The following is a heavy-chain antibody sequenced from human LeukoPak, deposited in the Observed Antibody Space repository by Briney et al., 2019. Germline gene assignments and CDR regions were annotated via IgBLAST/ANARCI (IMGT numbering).Heavy chain of an antibody. D-gene: IGHD6-19*01. CDR1: GGSISSYY. J-gene: IGHJ4*02. Sequence: SETLSLTCTVSGGSISSYYWSWIRQPAGKGLEWIGRIYSSGITNYNPSLKSRVTMSVDTSKNQFSLNLSSVTAADTAMYYCAGGSQWLVQDWGRGTLVTVSS. V-gene: IGHV4-4*07. CDR2: IYSSGIT. CDR3: AGGSQWLVQD.